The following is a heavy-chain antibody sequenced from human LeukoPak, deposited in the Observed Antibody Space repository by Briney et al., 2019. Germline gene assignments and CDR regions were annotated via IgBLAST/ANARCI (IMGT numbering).Heavy chain of an antibody. J-gene: IGHJ6*04. D-gene: IGHD3-10*02. CDR2: ISSSSSTI. CDR1: GFTFSSYS. CDR3: AELGITMIGGV. Sequence: GGPLRLSCAASGFTFSSYSMNWVRQAPGKGLEWVSYISSSSSTIYYADSVKGRFTISRDNAKNSLYLQMNSLRAEDTAVYYCAELGITMIGGVWGKGTTVTISS. V-gene: IGHV3-48*01.